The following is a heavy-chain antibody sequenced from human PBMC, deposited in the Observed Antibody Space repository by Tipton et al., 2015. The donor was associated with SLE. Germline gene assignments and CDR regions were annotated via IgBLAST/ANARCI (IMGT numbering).Heavy chain of an antibody. CDR2: IWYDASTK. J-gene: IGHJ1*01. CDR3: ARVPDSSGRWTYFQH. V-gene: IGHV3-33*01. D-gene: IGHD6-25*01. CDR1: GFIFSSYG. Sequence: SLRLSCAASGFIFSSYGMHWVRQAPGKGLEWVAIIWYDASTKYYADSVKGRFTISRDNSKNSLYLQMNSLRVEDTAVYYCARVPDSSGRWTYFQHWGQGTLVTVSS.